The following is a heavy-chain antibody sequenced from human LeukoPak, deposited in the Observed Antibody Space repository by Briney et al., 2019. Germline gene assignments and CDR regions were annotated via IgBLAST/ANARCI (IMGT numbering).Heavy chain of an antibody. CDR2: ISAYNGNT. J-gene: IGHJ5*02. CDR3: ARAEAYYDFWSGYYLGSGVNNWFDP. D-gene: IGHD3-3*01. V-gene: IGHV1-18*01. Sequence: ASVKVSRKASGYTFTSYDISWVRQAPGQGLEWMGWISAYNGNTNYAQKLQGRVTMTTDTSTSTAYMELRSLRSDDTAVYYCARAEAYYDFWSGYYLGSGVNNWFDPWGQGTLVTVSS. CDR1: GYTFTSYD.